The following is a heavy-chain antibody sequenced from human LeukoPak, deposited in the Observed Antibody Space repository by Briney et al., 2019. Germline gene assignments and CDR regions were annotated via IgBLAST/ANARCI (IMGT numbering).Heavy chain of an antibody. CDR2: IYYGGSA. Sequence: SETLSLTCTVSGGSISGVFWSWIRQPPGKGLEWIGYIYYGGSANYPSLKSRVTISADMPKSQFSLKVKSVTTTDTAVYYCAKESRTNLPGGWYGVRFDPWGQGTLVIISS. J-gene: IGHJ5*02. CDR3: AKESRTNLPGGWYGVRFDP. CDR1: GGSISGVF. V-gene: IGHV4-59*01. D-gene: IGHD6-19*01.